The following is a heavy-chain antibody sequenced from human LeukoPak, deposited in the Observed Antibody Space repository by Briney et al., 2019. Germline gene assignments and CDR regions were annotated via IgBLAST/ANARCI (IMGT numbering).Heavy chain of an antibody. CDR3: ARPLAYCGGDCFGDYYYYGMDV. V-gene: IGHV3-30-3*01. Sequence: GRSLKLSCAASGFTFSSYAMHWVRQAPGKGLEWVAVISYDGSNKYYADSVKGRFTISRDNSKNTLYLQMNSLRAEDTAVYYCARPLAYCGGDCFGDYYYYGMDVWGQETTVTVSS. CDR2: ISYDGSNK. J-gene: IGHJ6*02. CDR1: GFTFSSYA. D-gene: IGHD2-21*02.